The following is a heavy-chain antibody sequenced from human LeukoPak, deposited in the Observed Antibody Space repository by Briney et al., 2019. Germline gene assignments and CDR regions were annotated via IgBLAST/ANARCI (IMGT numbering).Heavy chain of an antibody. D-gene: IGHD6-13*01. J-gene: IGHJ4*02. V-gene: IGHV1-69*05. Sequence: SVKVSCKASGYTFTSYGISWVRQAPGQGLEWMGGIIPIFGTANYAQKFQGRVTITTDESTSTAYMELSSLRSEDTAVYYCARGYSSSWLWVNYWGQGTLVTVSS. CDR1: GYTFTSYG. CDR3: ARGYSSSWLWVNY. CDR2: IIPIFGTA.